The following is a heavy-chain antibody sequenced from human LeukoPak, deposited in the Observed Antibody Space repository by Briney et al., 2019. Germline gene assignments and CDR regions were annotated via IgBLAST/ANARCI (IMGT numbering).Heavy chain of an antibody. V-gene: IGHV3-23*01. J-gene: IGHJ5*02. CDR3: AKGTAIFWFDP. CDR2: ISGSGGSP. D-gene: IGHD2-21*02. CDR1: GFTFSSYA. Sequence: GGSLRLSCAAAGFTFSSYAMSWVRQAPGKGLEWVSVISGSGGSPYYADSVKGRFTISRDNSKNTLYLQMNSLRAEDTAVYYCAKGTAIFWFDPWGQGTLVTVSS.